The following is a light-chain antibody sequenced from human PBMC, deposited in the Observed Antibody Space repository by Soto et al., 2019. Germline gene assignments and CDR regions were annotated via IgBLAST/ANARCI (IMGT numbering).Light chain of an antibody. Sequence: DIVLTQSPATLSLSPGDRVTLSCRASQTVGRFLSWYQHSPSQGPRLLVYDASNRATGVPARFSGSGSETDFTLTISSLEPEDFAVYYCQQRLHWPITFGQGTRLEIK. CDR3: QQRLHWPIT. J-gene: IGKJ5*01. CDR1: QTVGRF. CDR2: DAS. V-gene: IGKV3-11*01.